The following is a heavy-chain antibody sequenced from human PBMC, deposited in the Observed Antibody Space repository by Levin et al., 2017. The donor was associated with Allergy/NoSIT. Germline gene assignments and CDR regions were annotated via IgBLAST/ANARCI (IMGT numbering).Heavy chain of an antibody. Sequence: GGSLRLSCAASGFTFDDYAMHWVRQAPGKGLEWVSGISWNSGSIGYADSVKGRFTISRDNAKNSLYLQMNSLRAEDTALYYCAKDIRGYFDLWGRGTLVTVSS. CDR1: GFTFDDYA. J-gene: IGHJ2*01. CDR2: ISWNSGSI. CDR3: AKDIRGYFDL. V-gene: IGHV3-9*01.